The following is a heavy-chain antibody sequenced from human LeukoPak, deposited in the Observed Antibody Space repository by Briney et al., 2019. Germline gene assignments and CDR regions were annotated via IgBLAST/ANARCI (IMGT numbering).Heavy chain of an antibody. CDR1: GFIFISYS. J-gene: IGHJ5*02. D-gene: IGHD4-17*01. CDR3: ARGATTTRFGRFDP. CDR2: ISSSSDYI. Sequence: GGSLRLSCAASGFIFISYSMNWVRQAPGKGLEWVSSISSSSDYIYHADSVKGRFTISRDNPKKSLYLQMNSLRAEDTAVYYCARGATTTRFGRFDPWGQGTLVIVSS. V-gene: IGHV3-21*01.